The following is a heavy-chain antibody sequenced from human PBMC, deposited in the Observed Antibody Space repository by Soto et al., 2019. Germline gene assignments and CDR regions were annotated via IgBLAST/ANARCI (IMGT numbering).Heavy chain of an antibody. V-gene: IGHV5-10-1*01. CDR2: IDPSDSYT. CDR1: GYSFTSYW. CDR3: ARLFFSIYGMDV. Sequence: PGESQKISCQGSGYSFTSYWISWVRQMPGKGLEWMGRIDPSDSYTNYSPSFQGHVTISADKSISTAYLQWSSLKASDTAMYYCARLFFSIYGMDVWGQGTTVTVSS. D-gene: IGHD3-10*01. J-gene: IGHJ6*02.